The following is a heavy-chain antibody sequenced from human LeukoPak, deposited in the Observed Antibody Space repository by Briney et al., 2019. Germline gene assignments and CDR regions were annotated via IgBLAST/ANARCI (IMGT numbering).Heavy chain of an antibody. D-gene: IGHD3-22*01. J-gene: IGHJ4*02. Sequence: ASVEVSCKASGYTFTGYFMHWLRQAPGQGPECMGWIDPKSGGTKYAQNFQGRVTMTRDTSISTAYMELSGLRSDDTAVYYCASRRTLYDSSGSPGWEFDYWGQGTLVTVSS. CDR3: ASRRTLYDSSGSPGWEFDY. V-gene: IGHV1-2*02. CDR1: GYTFTGYF. CDR2: IDPKSGGT.